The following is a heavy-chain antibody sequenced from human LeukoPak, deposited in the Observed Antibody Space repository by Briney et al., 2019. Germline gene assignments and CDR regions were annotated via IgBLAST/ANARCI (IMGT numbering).Heavy chain of an antibody. V-gene: IGHV3-21*01. CDR2: ISSSSSYI. CDR1: GFTFSSYS. J-gene: IGHJ4*02. CDR3: ARRDDYGGNSLDY. Sequence: PGGSLRLSCAASGFTFSSYSMNWVRQAPGKGLEWVSSISSSSSYIYYADSVKGRFTISRDNAKNSLYLQMNSLRAEDTAVYYCARRDDYGGNSLDYWGQGTLVTVSS. D-gene: IGHD4-23*01.